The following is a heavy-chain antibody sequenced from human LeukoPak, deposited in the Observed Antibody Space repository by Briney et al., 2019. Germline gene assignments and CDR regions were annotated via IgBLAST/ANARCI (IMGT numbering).Heavy chain of an antibody. CDR3: ARRMGGNTGGFYFDY. J-gene: IGHJ4*02. CDR1: VFSFTNYW. CDR2: IYPGDSDT. D-gene: IGHD3-16*01. V-gene: IGHV5-51*01. Sequence: GESLKISCKASVFSFTNYWIAWVRQMPGEGLEWMGSIYPGDSDTRYNPSFQGQVTISADKSIQTAYLQWSSLKASDTAMYYCARRMGGNTGGFYFDYWGQGSLVTVSS.